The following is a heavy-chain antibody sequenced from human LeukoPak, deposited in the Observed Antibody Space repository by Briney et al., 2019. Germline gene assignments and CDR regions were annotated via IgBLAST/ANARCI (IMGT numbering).Heavy chain of an antibody. CDR3: ARTNRYDSSGYRSLYWFFDL. CDR1: GFTFSDYY. V-gene: IGHV3-11*04. D-gene: IGHD3-22*01. J-gene: IGHJ2*01. CDR2: ISSSGSTI. Sequence: GGSLRLSCAASGFTFSDYYMSWIRQAPGKGLEWVSYISSSGSTIYYADSVKGRFTISRDNAKNTVYLEINSLRAEDTAVYYCARTNRYDSSGYRSLYWFFDLWGRGTLVTVSS.